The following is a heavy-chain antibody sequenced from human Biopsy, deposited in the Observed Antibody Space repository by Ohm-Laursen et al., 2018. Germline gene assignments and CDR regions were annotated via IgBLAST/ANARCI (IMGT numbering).Heavy chain of an antibody. D-gene: IGHD3-22*01. J-gene: IGHJ2*01. CDR2: VYYTGST. Sequence: GTLSLTCTVSGDSISSYYWSWIRQPPGKGLAWIGYVYYTGSTNYNPSLQSRVTISVDRSKHHFSLRLRSVTPADTAIYYCARDRGYYSDRTVPGYFDLWGRGPLVTVSS. CDR3: ARDRGYYSDRTVPGYFDL. V-gene: IGHV4-59*01. CDR1: GDSISSYY.